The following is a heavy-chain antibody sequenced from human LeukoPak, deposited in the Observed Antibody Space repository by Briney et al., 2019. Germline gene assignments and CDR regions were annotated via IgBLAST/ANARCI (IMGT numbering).Heavy chain of an antibody. Sequence: GGSLRLSCAASGFTFSSYGMHWVRQAPGKGLEWVAVIWYDGSNKYYADSVKGRFTISRDNSKNTLYLQMNSLRAEDTAVYYCAREKGGYSSSWFNYWGQGTLVTVSP. V-gene: IGHV3-33*01. CDR2: IWYDGSNK. J-gene: IGHJ4*02. CDR3: AREKGGYSSSWFNY. D-gene: IGHD6-13*01. CDR1: GFTFSSYG.